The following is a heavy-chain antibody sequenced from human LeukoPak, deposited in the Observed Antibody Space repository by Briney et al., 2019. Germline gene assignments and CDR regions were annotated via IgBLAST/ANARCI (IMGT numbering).Heavy chain of an antibody. D-gene: IGHD1-7*01. J-gene: IGHJ3*02. CDR1: GFTVSSNY. Sequence: GGSLSLSCAASGFTVSSNYMSWVRQAPGKRLEWVSVIYSGGSTYYADSVKGRFTISRDNSKNTLYLQMNSLRAEDTAVYYCARDRAGTTAFDIWGQGTMVTVSS. CDR2: IYSGGST. CDR3: ARDRAGTTAFDI. V-gene: IGHV3-53*01.